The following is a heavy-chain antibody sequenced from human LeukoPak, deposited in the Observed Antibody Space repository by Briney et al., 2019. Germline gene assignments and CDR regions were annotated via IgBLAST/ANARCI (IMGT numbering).Heavy chain of an antibody. CDR2: ISGSGGST. J-gene: IGHJ4*02. CDR3: ARRDGYNSYYFDY. CDR1: GVTFSDHY. Sequence: PGGSLRLSCAASGVTFSDHYMEWVRQAPGKGLEWVSAISGSGGSTYYADSVKGRFTISRDNAKNSLYLQMNSLRAEDTAVYYCARRDGYNSYYFDYWGQGTLVTVSS. D-gene: IGHD5-24*01. V-gene: IGHV3-11*04.